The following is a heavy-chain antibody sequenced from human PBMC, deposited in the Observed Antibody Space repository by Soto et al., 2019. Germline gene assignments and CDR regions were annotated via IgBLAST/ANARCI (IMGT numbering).Heavy chain of an antibody. V-gene: IGHV3-23*01. CDR1: GFTFSSYA. CDR2: VVDSGGGT. CDR3: AKDSDFWSGPRNGFDP. Sequence: GGSLRLSCAASGFTFSSYAMSWVRQAPGKGLEWVSIVVDSGGGTYYADSVKGRFTISRDNAKNSLYLQMNSLRAEDTALYYCAKDSDFWSGPRNGFDPWGQGTLVTVSS. D-gene: IGHD3-3*01. J-gene: IGHJ5*02.